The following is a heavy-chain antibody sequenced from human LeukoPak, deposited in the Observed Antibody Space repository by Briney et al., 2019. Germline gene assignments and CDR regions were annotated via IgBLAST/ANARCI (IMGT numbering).Heavy chain of an antibody. CDR1: GFTFSAYW. CDR2: INNDGTAT. CDR3: ASSGWSD. D-gene: IGHD6-19*01. V-gene: IGHV3-74*01. Sequence: GGSLRLSCAASGFTFSAYWMHWVRQVPGKGLVWVSRINNDGTATFFADSVKGRFTISRDNAKNTLYLQMDSLRAEDTAMYYCASSGWSDWGQGTLVTVSS. J-gene: IGHJ4*02.